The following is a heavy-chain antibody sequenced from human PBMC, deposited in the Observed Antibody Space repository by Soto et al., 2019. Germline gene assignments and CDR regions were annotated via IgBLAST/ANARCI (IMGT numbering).Heavy chain of an antibody. J-gene: IGHJ4*02. CDR3: ARASLEPTLRFFDS. CDR1: AGSLDSDAYY. Sequence: PSETLSLTCTVSAGSLDSDAYYWNWIRQHPAKGLEWIGYIHSSGTTHYNPSLESRASLSLDMSKHQFSLSLTSVTAADTAVYFCARASLEPTLRFFDSWGQGALVTVS. V-gene: IGHV4-31*03. D-gene: IGHD1-1*01. CDR2: IHSSGTT.